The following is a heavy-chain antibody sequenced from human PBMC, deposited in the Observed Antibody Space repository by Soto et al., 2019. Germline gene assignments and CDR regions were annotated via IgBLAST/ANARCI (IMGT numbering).Heavy chain of an antibody. CDR1: GFTFSSYS. CDR2: ISSSSSYI. Sequence: EVQLVESGGGLVKPGGSLRLSCAASGFTFSSYSMNWVRQAPGKGLEWVSSISSSSSYIYYADSVKGRFTISRDNAKNSLYLQMNSLRAEDTAVYYCARGGYCSGGSCYTLYYYYYGMDVWGQGTTVTVSS. D-gene: IGHD2-15*01. J-gene: IGHJ6*02. V-gene: IGHV3-21*01. CDR3: ARGGYCSGGSCYTLYYYYYGMDV.